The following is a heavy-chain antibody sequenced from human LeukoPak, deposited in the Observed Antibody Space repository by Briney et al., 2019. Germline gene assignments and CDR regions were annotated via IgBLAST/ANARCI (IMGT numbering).Heavy chain of an antibody. V-gene: IGHV3-73*01. CDR3: TSLTTVTLREYWYFDL. CDR2: IRSKANSYAT. Sequence: GGSLRLSCAASGFTFSGSAMHWVRQASGKGLEWVGRIRSKANSYATAYAASVKGRFTISRDDSKNTAYLQMNSLKTEDTAVYYCTSLTTVTLREYWYFDLWGRGTLVTVSS. D-gene: IGHD4-17*01. CDR1: GFTFSGSA. J-gene: IGHJ2*01.